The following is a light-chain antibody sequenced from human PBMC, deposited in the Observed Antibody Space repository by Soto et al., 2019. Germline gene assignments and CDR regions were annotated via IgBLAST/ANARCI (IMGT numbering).Light chain of an antibody. V-gene: IGKV1-5*03. CDR3: QQYNSHRRR. CDR2: KAS. CDR1: QSISSW. J-gene: IGKJ1*01. Sequence: DIQMTQSPSTLSASVGDRVTITCRASQSISSWLAWYQQKPGKAPKLLIYKASSLESGVPSRFSGSGSGTEFTLTISSLQPDDFATNYCQQYNSHRRRFGQGTKVEI.